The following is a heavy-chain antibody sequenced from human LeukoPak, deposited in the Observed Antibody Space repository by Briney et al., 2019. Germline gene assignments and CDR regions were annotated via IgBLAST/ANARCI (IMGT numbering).Heavy chain of an antibody. CDR1: GGSFSGYY. CDR3: AGPTIAAAGTGPDY. V-gene: IGHV4-34*01. CDR2: INHSGST. D-gene: IGHD6-13*01. Sequence: SETLSLTCAVYGGSFSGYYWSWIRQPPGKGLEWIREINHSGSTNYNPSLKSRVTISVDTSKNQFSLKLSSVTAADTAVYYCAGPTIAAAGTGPDYWGQGTLVTVSS. J-gene: IGHJ4*02.